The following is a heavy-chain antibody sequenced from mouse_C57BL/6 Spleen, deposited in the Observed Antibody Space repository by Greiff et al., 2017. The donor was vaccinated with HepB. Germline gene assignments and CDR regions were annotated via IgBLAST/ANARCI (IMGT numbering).Heavy chain of an antibody. J-gene: IGHJ3*01. V-gene: IGHV1-4*01. D-gene: IGHD2-4*01. CDR1: GYTFTSYT. CDR2: INPSSGYT. CDR3: AREDYEH. Sequence: VKLMESGAELARPGASVKMSCKASGYTFTSYTMHWVNQRPGQGLEWIGYINPSSGYTKYNQKFKDKATLTADKSSSTAYMQLSSLTSEDSAVYYCAREDYEHWGQGTLVTVSA.